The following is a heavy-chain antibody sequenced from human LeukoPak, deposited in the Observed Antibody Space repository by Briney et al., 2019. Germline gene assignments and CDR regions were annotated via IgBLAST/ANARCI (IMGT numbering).Heavy chain of an antibody. J-gene: IGHJ5*02. CDR2: IYYSGST. D-gene: IGHD4-17*01. Sequence: SETLSLTCTVSGGSVSSGDYYWSWIRQPPGRGLEWIGYIYYSGSTYYNPSLKSRVTISVDTSKNQFSLKLSSVTAADTAVYYCARTDHPGYGDSAWFDPWGQGTLVTVSS. CDR3: ARTDHPGYGDSAWFDP. CDR1: GGSVSSGDYY. V-gene: IGHV4-30-4*01.